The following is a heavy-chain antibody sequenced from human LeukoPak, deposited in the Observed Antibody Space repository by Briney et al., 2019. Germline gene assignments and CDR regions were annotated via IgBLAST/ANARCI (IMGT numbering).Heavy chain of an antibody. J-gene: IGHJ4*02. V-gene: IGHV3-7*05. Sequence: GGSLRLSCAASGFTFSSFSMNWVRQAPGKGLEWVANIKQDGSEKYYVDSVKGRFTISRDNAKNSLYLQMNSLRAEDTAVYYCARDRGPYSSSCVDRWGQGTLVTVSS. CDR1: GFTFSSFS. CDR2: IKQDGSEK. D-gene: IGHD6-13*01. CDR3: ARDRGPYSSSCVDR.